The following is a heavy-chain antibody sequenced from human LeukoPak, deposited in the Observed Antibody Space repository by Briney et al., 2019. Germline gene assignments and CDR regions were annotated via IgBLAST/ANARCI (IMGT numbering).Heavy chain of an antibody. Sequence: PSETLSLTCTVSGGSVSSGSYYWSWIRQPPGKGLEWIGYIYYSGSTNYNPSLKSRVTISVDTSKNQFSLKLSSVTAADTAVYYCARDPTIPYGMDVWGQGTTVTVSS. V-gene: IGHV4-61*01. CDR2: IYYSGST. D-gene: IGHD5-12*01. CDR1: GGSVSSGSYY. J-gene: IGHJ6*02. CDR3: ARDPTIPYGMDV.